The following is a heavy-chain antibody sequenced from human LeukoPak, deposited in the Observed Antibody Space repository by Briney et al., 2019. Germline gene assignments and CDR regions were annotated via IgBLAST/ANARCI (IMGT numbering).Heavy chain of an antibody. J-gene: IGHJ3*02. D-gene: IGHD2-21*02. CDR3: ARDVYCGGDCLADAFDI. CDR1: GGTFSSYA. V-gene: IGHV1-69*04. Sequence: GASVKVSCKASGGTFSSYAISWVRQAPGQGLEWMGRIIPILGIANYAQKFQGRVTITADKSTSTAYMELSSLRSEDTAVYYCARDVYCGGDCLADAFDIWGQGTMVTVSS. CDR2: IIPILGIA.